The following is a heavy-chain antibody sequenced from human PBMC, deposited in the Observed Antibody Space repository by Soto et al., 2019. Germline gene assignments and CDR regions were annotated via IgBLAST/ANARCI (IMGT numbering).Heavy chain of an antibody. CDR1: GFTFRDYY. V-gene: IGHV3-11*05. CDR3: AREYDSTMDV. CDR2: IDSSTKYT. Sequence: PGGSLRLSCEASGFTFRDYYMTWFRQAPGKGLEWLSYIDSSTKYTNYADSVKGRFTISRDNAKNSLYLQMNSLSADDTAVYYCAREYDSTMDVWGQGTMVTVSS. D-gene: IGHD1-1*01. J-gene: IGHJ6*02.